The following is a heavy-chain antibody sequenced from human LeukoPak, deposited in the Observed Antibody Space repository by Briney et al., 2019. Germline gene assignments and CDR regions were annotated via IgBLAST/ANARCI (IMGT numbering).Heavy chain of an antibody. J-gene: IGHJ4*02. CDR1: GFTFSTYA. D-gene: IGHD2/OR15-2a*01. V-gene: IGHV3-30*03. CDR3: ARDWMGSTRLAGDY. CDR2: ISKDGGYK. Sequence: GGSLRLSCAASGFTFSTYAMHWVRQAPGMGLDGVAVISKDGGYKSYGDSVKGRFTISRDNSKNTLYLQMNSLRAEDTAVYYCARDWMGSTRLAGDYWGQGTLVTVSS.